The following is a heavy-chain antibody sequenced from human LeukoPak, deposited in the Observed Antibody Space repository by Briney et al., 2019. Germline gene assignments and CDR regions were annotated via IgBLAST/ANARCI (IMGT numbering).Heavy chain of an antibody. CDR2: IYYSGST. Sequence: SETLSLTCTVSGGSISSSSYYWGWIRQPPGKGLEWIGSIYYSGSTYYNPSLKSRVTISVDTSKNQFSLKLGSVTAADTAVYYCSVAAAGYFDYWGQGTLVTVSS. V-gene: IGHV4-39*07. D-gene: IGHD6-13*01. CDR3: SVAAAGYFDY. J-gene: IGHJ4*02. CDR1: GGSISSSSYY.